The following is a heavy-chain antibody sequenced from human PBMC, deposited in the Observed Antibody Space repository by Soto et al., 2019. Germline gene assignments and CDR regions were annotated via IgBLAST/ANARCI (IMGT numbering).Heavy chain of an antibody. J-gene: IGHJ5*02. Sequence: PSETLSLTCTVSGGSISSYYWSWIRQPPGKGLEWIGYIYYSGSTNYNPSLKSRVTISVDTSKNQFSLKLSSVTAADTAVYYCARAERGYSGYDFSWFDPWGQGTLVTVSS. CDR1: GGSISSYY. CDR3: ARAERGYSGYDFSWFDP. D-gene: IGHD5-12*01. V-gene: IGHV4-59*01. CDR2: IYYSGST.